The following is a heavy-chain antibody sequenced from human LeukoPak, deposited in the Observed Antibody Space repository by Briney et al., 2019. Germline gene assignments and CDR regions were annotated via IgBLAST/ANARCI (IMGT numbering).Heavy chain of an antibody. CDR3: AKDRPTWPTDY. J-gene: IGHJ4*02. CDR1: GFTFSSYS. V-gene: IGHV3-23*01. Sequence: GGSLRLSCTASGFTFSSYSMSWVRQGPGKGLEWVSSISSSGGNTYYPDSMKGRFTISRDNSKNTMYLQMNSLRAEDTAVYYCAKDRPTWPTDYWGQGTLVTVSS. CDR2: ISSSGGNT. D-gene: IGHD5-12*01.